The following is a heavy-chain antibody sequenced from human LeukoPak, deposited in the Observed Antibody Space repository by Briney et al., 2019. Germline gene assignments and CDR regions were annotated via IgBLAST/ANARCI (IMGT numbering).Heavy chain of an antibody. V-gene: IGHV3-30*03. CDR1: GFTFSSYG. CDR2: ISYDGSNT. Sequence: GGSLRLSCAASGFTFSSYGMHWVRQAPGKGLEWVAVISYDGSNTYYADSVKGRFTISRDNSKNTLYLQMNSLRAEDTAVYYCARGGEAKSWFDPWGQGTLVTVSS. D-gene: IGHD1-26*01. CDR3: ARGGEAKSWFDP. J-gene: IGHJ5*02.